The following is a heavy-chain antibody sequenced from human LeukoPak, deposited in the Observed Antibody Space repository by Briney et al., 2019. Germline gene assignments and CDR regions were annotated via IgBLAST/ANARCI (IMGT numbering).Heavy chain of an antibody. CDR2: IIPIFGTA. D-gene: IGHD6-19*01. Sequence: GASVKVSCKASGGTFSSYAISWVRQAPGQGLEWMGGIIPIFGTAKYAQKFQGRVTITADESTSTAYMELSSLRSEDTAVYYCARGPAPGAVAGTGVYYFDYWGQGTLVTVSS. J-gene: IGHJ4*02. V-gene: IGHV1-69*13. CDR3: ARGPAPGAVAGTGVYYFDY. CDR1: GGTFSSYA.